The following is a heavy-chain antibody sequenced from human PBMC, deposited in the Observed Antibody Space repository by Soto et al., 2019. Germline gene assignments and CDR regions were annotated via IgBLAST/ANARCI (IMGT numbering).Heavy chain of an antibody. CDR3: AKGSPGAALLWPAWY. CDR2: ISGSGGSI. V-gene: IGHV3-23*01. D-gene: IGHD3-10*01. Sequence: EVQLLESGGGLVQPGGSLRLSCAASGFTFSSYAMSWVRQAPGKGLEWVSAISGSGGSINYADSVKGRFIISRDNSKNTLYLQMNSLRAEDTAVYYCAKGSPGAALLWPAWYWGQGTLVTVSS. J-gene: IGHJ4*02. CDR1: GFTFSSYA.